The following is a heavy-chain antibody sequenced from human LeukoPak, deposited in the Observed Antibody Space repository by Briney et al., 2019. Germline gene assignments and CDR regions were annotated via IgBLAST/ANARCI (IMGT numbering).Heavy chain of an antibody. CDR1: GYTFTRYN. D-gene: IGHD6-19*01. J-gene: IGHJ4*02. V-gene: IGHV1-46*01. CDR3: ARAGFGVAGLNY. CDR2: INPSGGST. Sequence: ASVTVSCKASGYTFTRYNMQWVRQAPGQGLEWMGIINPSGGSTSYAQKFQGRVTMTRDTSTSTVYMELSSLRSEDTAVYYCARAGFGVAGLNYWGQGTLVTVSS.